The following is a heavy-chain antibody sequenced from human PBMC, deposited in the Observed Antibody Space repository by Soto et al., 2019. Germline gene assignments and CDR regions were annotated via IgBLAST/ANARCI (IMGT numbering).Heavy chain of an antibody. CDR1: GGTFSSYA. D-gene: IGHD6-13*01. Sequence: QVQLVQSGAEVKKPGSSVKVSCKASGGTFSSYAISWVRQAPGQGLEWMGGIIPIFGTANYAQKFQGRVTITADESTSTAYMELSSLRSEDTAVYYCARDFPQYSSSWGPSFDYWGQGTLVTVSS. CDR3: ARDFPQYSSSWGPSFDY. V-gene: IGHV1-69*01. J-gene: IGHJ4*02. CDR2: IIPIFGTA.